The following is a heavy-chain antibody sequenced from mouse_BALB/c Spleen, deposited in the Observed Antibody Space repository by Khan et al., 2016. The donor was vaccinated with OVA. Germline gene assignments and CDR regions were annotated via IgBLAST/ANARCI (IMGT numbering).Heavy chain of an antibody. J-gene: IGHJ2*01. D-gene: IGHD2-10*02. V-gene: IGHV3-2*02. Sequence: EVQLQESGPGLVKPSQSLSLTCTVTGYPITSDYAWNWIRQFPENKLEWMGYISYSGNTNYNPSLRSRISITRDTSKNQFFLQLNSVTTEDTATYYCARVYGGDFDYWGQGTTLTVSS. CDR3: ARVYGGDFDY. CDR1: GYPITSDYA. CDR2: ISYSGNT.